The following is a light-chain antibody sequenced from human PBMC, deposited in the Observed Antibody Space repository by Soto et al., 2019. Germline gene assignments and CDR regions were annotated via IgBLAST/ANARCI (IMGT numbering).Light chain of an antibody. V-gene: IGKV1-5*01. CDR2: DAS. J-gene: IGKJ2*01. Sequence: DIQMTQSPSTLSPSVGDTVTIACRARQSVSNSLAWYQQKPGKAPDLLIYDASTLESGVPSRFSGSGSGTEFTLTISSLQPDDFATYYCQQYNSYLYTFGQGTKLEIK. CDR3: QQYNSYLYT. CDR1: QSVSNS.